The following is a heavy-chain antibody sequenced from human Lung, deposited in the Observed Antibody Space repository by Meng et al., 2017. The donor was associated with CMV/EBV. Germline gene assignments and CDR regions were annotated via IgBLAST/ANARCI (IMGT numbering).Heavy chain of an antibody. CDR3: AKARWQFYSDSSDYYYFHHT. CDR1: GATFNNYA. J-gene: IGHJ5*02. CDR2: IIPVLSTE. V-gene: IGHV1-69*05. D-gene: IGHD3-22*01. Sequence: SVKVSCKAPGATFNNYAFSWVRQAPGQGLEWMGGIIPVLSTEKYAQKFQGRVTLTTDESTTTAYMELSGLRSDDTAVYYCAKARWQFYSDSSDYYYFHHTWGQGTXVTVSS.